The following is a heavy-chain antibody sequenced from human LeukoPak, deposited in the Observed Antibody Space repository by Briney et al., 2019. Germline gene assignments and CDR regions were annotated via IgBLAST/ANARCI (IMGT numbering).Heavy chain of an antibody. Sequence: GASVKVSCKTSGYSFTDYYMHWVRQAPGQGLEWVEWINPNSGGTSSAQKFQGRVTMTRDTSITTVYMEVSWLTSDDTAIYYCARDDDNWNAPSAFDIWGQGTMVTVSS. CDR2: INPNSGGT. CDR3: ARDDDNWNAPSAFDI. CDR1: GYSFTDYY. D-gene: IGHD1-1*01. V-gene: IGHV1-2*02. J-gene: IGHJ3*02.